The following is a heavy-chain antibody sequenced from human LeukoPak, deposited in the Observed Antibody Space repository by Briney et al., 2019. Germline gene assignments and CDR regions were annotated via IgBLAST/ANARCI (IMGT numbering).Heavy chain of an antibody. CDR3: ARDRAWNYFDY. J-gene: IGHJ4*02. CDR2: ISSSHNTI. D-gene: IGHD3-3*01. Sequence: GGSLRLSCAASGFTFSSYNMNWVRQAPGKGLEWVSYISSSHNTIYYADSVKGRFTISRDNSKNTLYLQMDSLRAEDTAVYYCARDRAWNYFDYWGQGTLVTVSS. CDR1: GFTFSSYN. V-gene: IGHV3-48*01.